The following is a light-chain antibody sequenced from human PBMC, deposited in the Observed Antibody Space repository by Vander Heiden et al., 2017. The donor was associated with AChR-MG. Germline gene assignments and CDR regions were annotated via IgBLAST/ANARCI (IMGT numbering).Light chain of an antibody. CDR1: QSASYY. CDR2: DAS. J-gene: IGKJ4*01. CDR3: QHRINWPLT. V-gene: IGKV3-11*01. Sequence: EIVLTQSPATLSLSPGERATLSCRASQSASYYLAWYQQKPGQSPRLLIYDASNRATGIPARFSGSGSGTDFTLTISSLEPEDFAVYYCQHRINWPLTFGGGTKVEIK.